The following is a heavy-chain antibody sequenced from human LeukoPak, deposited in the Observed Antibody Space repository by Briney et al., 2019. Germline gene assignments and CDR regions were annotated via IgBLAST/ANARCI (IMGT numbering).Heavy chain of an antibody. Sequence: GGSLRLSCGASGFIFTTYAMGWVRQLPGKGLEWVSSVSSSGSDTYYTSSVKGRFTISRDNSKNTLYLQVNSLRVEDTAVYYCARRVLGAVGYFDYWGQGALVTVSS. CDR2: VSSSGSDT. J-gene: IGHJ4*02. CDR1: GFIFTTYA. V-gene: IGHV3-23*05. CDR3: ARRVLGAVGYFDY. D-gene: IGHD4-23*01.